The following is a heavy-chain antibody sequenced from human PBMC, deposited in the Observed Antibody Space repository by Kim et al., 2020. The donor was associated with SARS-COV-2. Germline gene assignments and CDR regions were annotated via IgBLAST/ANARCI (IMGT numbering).Heavy chain of an antibody. CDR3: AKVDDY. CDR2: VSHSGIT. J-gene: IGHJ4*02. CDR1: GVSISSGHW. Sequence: SETLSLTCAVSGVSISSGHWWSWVRQSPEKGLEWIGEVSHSGITKGNPSLNSRVTISVDESKNQFSLRLTSVTAADTAVYFCAKVDDYWGPGILVTVSS. V-gene: IGHV4-4*02.